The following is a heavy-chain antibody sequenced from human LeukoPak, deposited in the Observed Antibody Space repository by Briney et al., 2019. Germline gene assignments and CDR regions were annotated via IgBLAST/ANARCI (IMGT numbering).Heavy chain of an antibody. CDR2: MNPNTGDT. Sequence: GASVKVSCKASGYTFTGYDINWVRQATGQGLEWMGWMNPNTGDTGHAQKFQGRVTMTRNTSIDTVYMELSGLRSEDTAVYYCTRGSLSGSSRDYWGQGTLVTVS. J-gene: IGHJ4*02. CDR1: GYTFTGYD. CDR3: TRGSLSGSSRDY. V-gene: IGHV1-8*01. D-gene: IGHD1-26*01.